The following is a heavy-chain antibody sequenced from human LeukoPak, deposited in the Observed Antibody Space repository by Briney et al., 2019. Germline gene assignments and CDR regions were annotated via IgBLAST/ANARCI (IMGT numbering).Heavy chain of an antibody. CDR1: GYTLTELS. CDR2: ISAHTGNI. CDR3: ARDTAVGRFDY. V-gene: IGHV1-18*01. J-gene: IGHJ4*02. D-gene: IGHD6-19*01. Sequence: ASVKVSCKVSGYTLTELSMHWVRQAPGQGLEWMGWISAHTGNIDYAQKFQGRVTLTTDASTSTAYMEMRSLTSDDTALYYCARDTAVGRFDYWGQGTLVTVSS.